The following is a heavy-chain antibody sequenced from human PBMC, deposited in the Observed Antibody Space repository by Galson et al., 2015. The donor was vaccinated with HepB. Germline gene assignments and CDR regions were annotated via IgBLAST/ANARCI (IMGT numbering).Heavy chain of an antibody. V-gene: IGHV7-4-1*02. CDR1: GYTFVSYA. J-gene: IGHJ4*02. D-gene: IGHD6-13*01. CDR2: INTDTGNP. Sequence: SVKVSCKASGYTFVSYAINWVRQAPGQGLEWMGWINTDTGNPTYAQGFTGRFIFSGDTSVSTAYLQISSLKAEDTAVYYCASPSSSWDDDYWGQGTLVTVSS. CDR3: ASPSSSWDDDY.